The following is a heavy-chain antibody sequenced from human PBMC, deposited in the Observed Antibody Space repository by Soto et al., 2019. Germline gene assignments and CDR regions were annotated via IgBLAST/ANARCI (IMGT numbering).Heavy chain of an antibody. Sequence: QVQLQESGPGLVKPSETLSLTCTVSGGTISSWYWSWIRQPPGKGLEWIGYIYYSGSTNCNPSLTRRVTIAVDTSKNRFSLQLSPETAADTAVYYCARRYGSAIDYWGQGTLVPVS. D-gene: IGHD1-26*01. V-gene: IGHV4-59*08. CDR2: IYYSGST. CDR1: GGTISSWY. J-gene: IGHJ4*02. CDR3: ARRYGSAIDY.